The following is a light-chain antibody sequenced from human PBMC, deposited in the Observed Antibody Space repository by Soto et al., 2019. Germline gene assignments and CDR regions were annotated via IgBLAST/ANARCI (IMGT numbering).Light chain of an antibody. Sequence: QSVLTQPPSASASLGASVTLTCTLSSGYSNYKVDWYQQRPGKGPRFVMQVGTGGIVGSKGDGIPDRFSVLGSGLNRYLTIKNIQEEDESDYHCGADHGSGSNFVYVFGTGTKLTVL. CDR3: GADHGSGSNFVYV. J-gene: IGLJ1*01. V-gene: IGLV9-49*01. CDR2: VGTGGIVG. CDR1: SGYSNYK.